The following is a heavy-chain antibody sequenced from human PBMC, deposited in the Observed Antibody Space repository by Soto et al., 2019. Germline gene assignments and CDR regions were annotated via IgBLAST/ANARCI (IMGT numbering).Heavy chain of an antibody. V-gene: IGHV3-23*01. CDR1: GFTFNNFV. CDR2: IGGSDSTT. D-gene: IGHD2-2*02. Sequence: DVQLLESGGDLVQPGGSLTLSCAASGFTFNNFVMSWVRQAPGEGLEWVPGIGGSDSTTYYAESVKGRFTISRDNSKNTVYLQMNSLRVEDTAVDWTGNTCPCMDVWGPGTTVTVSS. J-gene: IGHJ6*02. CDR3: GNTCPCMDV.